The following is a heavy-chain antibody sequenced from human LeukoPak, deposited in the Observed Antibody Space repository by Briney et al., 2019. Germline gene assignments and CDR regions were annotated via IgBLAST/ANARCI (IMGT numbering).Heavy chain of an antibody. V-gene: IGHV3-33*01. CDR3: ARALSGIAAAGVDY. CDR2: IWYDGSNK. J-gene: IGHJ4*02. D-gene: IGHD6-13*01. CDR1: GFTFSSYG. Sequence: PGGSLRLSCAASGFTFSSYGMHRVRQAPGKGLEWVAVIWYDGSNKYYADSVKGRFTISRDNSKNTLYLQMNSLRAEDTAVYYCARALSGIAAAGVDYWGQGTLVTVSS.